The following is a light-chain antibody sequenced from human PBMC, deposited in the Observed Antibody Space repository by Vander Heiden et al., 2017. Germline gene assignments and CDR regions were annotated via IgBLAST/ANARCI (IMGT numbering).Light chain of an antibody. V-gene: IGLV3-25*03. CDR2: KDT. CDR1: ASTKQY. J-gene: IGLJ2*01. CDR3: QSTDISGASVL. Sequence: SSDLPHPPSVPVPPGQTARTPCPGDASTKQYAYWYQQKPGPAPLLVIYKDTERPSGIPERFSGSSSGTTVTLTIGGVQAEDEADYYCQSTDISGASVLFGGGTKLTVL.